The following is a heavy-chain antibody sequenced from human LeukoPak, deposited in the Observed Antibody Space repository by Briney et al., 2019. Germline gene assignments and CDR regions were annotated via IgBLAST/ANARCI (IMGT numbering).Heavy chain of an antibody. CDR1: GFTFSGYA. CDR3: AKLLAAANFDY. V-gene: IGHV3-23*01. CDR2: ISGSGGST. J-gene: IGHJ4*02. Sequence: GGSLRLSCAASGFTFSGYAMSWVRQAPGKGLEWVSAISGSGGSTYYADSVKGRFTISRDNSKNTLYLPMNSLRAEDTAVYYCAKLLAAANFDYWGQGTLVTVSS. D-gene: IGHD6-13*01.